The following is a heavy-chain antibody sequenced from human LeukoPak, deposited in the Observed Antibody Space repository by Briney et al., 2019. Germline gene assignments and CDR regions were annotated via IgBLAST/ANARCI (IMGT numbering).Heavy chain of an antibody. CDR3: ARPRGYSYGYGMDV. V-gene: IGHV3-30-3*01. D-gene: IGHD5-18*01. Sequence: GRSLRLSCAASGFTFSSYAMHWVRQAPGKGLEWVAVISYDGSNKYYADSVKGRLTISRDNSKNTLYLQMNSLRAEVTAVYYCARPRGYSYGYGMDVWGQGTTVTVSS. J-gene: IGHJ6*02. CDR2: ISYDGSNK. CDR1: GFTFSSYA.